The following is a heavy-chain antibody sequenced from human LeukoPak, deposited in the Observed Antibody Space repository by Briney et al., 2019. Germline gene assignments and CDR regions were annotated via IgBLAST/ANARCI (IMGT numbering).Heavy chain of an antibody. D-gene: IGHD1-26*01. J-gene: IGHJ5*02. CDR1: GFTFSSYS. CDR3: ARGAYIVGGFDP. Sequence: GGSLRLSCAASGFTFSSYSMNRVRQAPGKGLEWVSSISSSSSYIYYADSVKGRFTISRDNAKNSLYLQMNSLRAEDTAVYYCARGAYIVGGFDPWGQGTLVTVSS. V-gene: IGHV3-21*01. CDR2: ISSSSSYI.